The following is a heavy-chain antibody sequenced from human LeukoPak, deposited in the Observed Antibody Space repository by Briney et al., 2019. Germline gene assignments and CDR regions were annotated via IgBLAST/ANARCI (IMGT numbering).Heavy chain of an antibody. CDR2: IYTSGST. V-gene: IGHV4-4*07. CDR1: GGSISSYY. CDR3: ARGGYCSSTSCYKGEWFDP. D-gene: IGHD2-2*02. J-gene: IGHJ5*02. Sequence: SETLSLTCAVSGGSISSYYWSWIRQPAGKGLEWIGRIYTSGSTNYNPSLKSRVTMSVDTSKNQFSLRLSSVTAADTAVYYCARGGYCSSTSCYKGEWFDPWGQGTLVTVSS.